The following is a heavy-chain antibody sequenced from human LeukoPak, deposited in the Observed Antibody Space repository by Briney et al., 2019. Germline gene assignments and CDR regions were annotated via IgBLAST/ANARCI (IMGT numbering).Heavy chain of an antibody. CDR2: ISGSGGST. D-gene: IGHD5-24*01. V-gene: IGHV3-23*01. Sequence: GGSLRLSCAASGFTFSSYAMSWVRQAPGKGLEWVSAISGSGGSTCYADSVKGRFTISGDNSKNTLYLQMNSLRAEDMALYYCAKGHHRWPYYYYYMDVWGKGTTVTVSS. CDR1: GFTFSSYA. CDR3: AKGHHRWPYYYYYMDV. J-gene: IGHJ6*03.